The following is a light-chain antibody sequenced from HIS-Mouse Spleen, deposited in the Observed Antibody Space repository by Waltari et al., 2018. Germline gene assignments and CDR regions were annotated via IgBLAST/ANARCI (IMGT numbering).Light chain of an antibody. V-gene: IGLV1-47*01. CDR1: SSNIGSNY. Sequence: QSVLTQPPSASGTPGQRVTISCSGSSSNIGSNYVYWYQQLPGTAPKLLTHRNNQRPSGGPDRFSGSKSGTSASLAISGLRSEDEAEYYCAAWDDSLSGPVFGGGTKLTVL. CDR3: AAWDDSLSGPV. J-gene: IGLJ3*02. CDR2: RNN.